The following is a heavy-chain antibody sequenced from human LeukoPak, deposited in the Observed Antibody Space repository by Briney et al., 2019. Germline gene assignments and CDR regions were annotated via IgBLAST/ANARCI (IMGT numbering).Heavy chain of an antibody. V-gene: IGHV3-23*01. D-gene: IGHD3-22*01. CDR1: GITLSNYG. J-gene: IGHJ4*02. Sequence: GGSLRLSCAVSGITLSNYGMSWVRQAPGKGLEWVAGISDSGGGTNYADSVKGRFTISRENPKNTPYLQMNSLRAEDTAVYFCAKRGVVIRVILVGFHKEAYYFDSWGQGALVTVSS. CDR3: AKRGVVIRVILVGFHKEAYYFDS. CDR2: ISDSGGGT.